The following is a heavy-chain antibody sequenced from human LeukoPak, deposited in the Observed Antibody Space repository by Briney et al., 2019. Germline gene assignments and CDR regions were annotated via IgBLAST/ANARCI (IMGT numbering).Heavy chain of an antibody. D-gene: IGHD3-22*01. CDR3: ARAPSEIGGYYPEYFRH. Sequence: GGSLRLSCAASGFTFSRYWMHWVRQAPGKGLVWVPRIKSDGNTNYADYVKGRFTISRDNAKNTVSLQMNSLRAEDTGVYFCARAPSEIGGYYPEYFRHWGQGTLVTVSS. CDR2: IKSDGNT. V-gene: IGHV3-74*01. J-gene: IGHJ1*01. CDR1: GFTFSRYW.